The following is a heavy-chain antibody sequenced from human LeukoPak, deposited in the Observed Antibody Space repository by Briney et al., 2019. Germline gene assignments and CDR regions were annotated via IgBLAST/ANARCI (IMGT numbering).Heavy chain of an antibody. D-gene: IGHD3-10*01. CDR1: GFTFTNHA. Sequence: GGSLRLSWAASGFTFTNHAIHWVRQAPGKGLEWVAIISYDGNNKYYADSVKGRFTISRDNSKNTLSLQMDSLRPEDTAVYYCAREGTQITMVRGVTSVGMDVWGQGTTVTVSS. J-gene: IGHJ6*02. CDR3: AREGTQITMVRGVTSVGMDV. CDR2: ISYDGNNK. V-gene: IGHV3-30-3*01.